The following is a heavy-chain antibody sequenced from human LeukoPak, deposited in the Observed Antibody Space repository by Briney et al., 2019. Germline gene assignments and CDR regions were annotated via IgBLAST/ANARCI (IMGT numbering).Heavy chain of an antibody. V-gene: IGHV3-73*01. CDR1: GFTFSGSA. J-gene: IGHJ1*01. CDR3: AKDDISPHYYDSVEYFQH. D-gene: IGHD3-22*01. CDR2: IRSKANSYAT. Sequence: GGSLRLSCAASGFTFSGSAMHWVRQASGKGLERVGRIRSKANSYATAYAASVKGRFTISRDNSKNTLYLQMNSLRAEDTAVYYCAKDDISPHYYDSVEYFQHWGQGTLVTVSS.